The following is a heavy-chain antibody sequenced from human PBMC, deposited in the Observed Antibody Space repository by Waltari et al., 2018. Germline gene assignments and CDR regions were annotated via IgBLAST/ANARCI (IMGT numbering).Heavy chain of an antibody. D-gene: IGHD5-12*01. CDR2: ITPFNGNT. V-gene: IGHV1-45*02. J-gene: IGHJ3*02. CDR3: ARSRDGYNPGAFDI. Sequence: QMQLVQSGAEVKKTGSSVKVSCKASGYTFTYRYLHWVLQAPGQALEWMGWITPFNGNTNYAQKFQDRVTITRDRSMSTAYMELSSLRSEDTAMYYCARSRDGYNPGAFDIWGQGTMVTVSS. CDR1: GYTFTYRY.